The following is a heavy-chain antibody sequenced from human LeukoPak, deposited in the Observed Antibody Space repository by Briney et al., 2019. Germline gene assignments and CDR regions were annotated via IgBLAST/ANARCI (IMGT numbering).Heavy chain of an antibody. Sequence: ASVKVSCKASGYTFTSCYMHWVRQAPGQGLEWMGIINPSGGSTSYAQKFQGRVTMTRDTSTSTVYMELSSLRSEDTAVYYCARDWEWEPTDYWGQGTLVTVSS. D-gene: IGHD1-26*01. CDR1: GYTFTSCY. V-gene: IGHV1-46*01. CDR3: ARDWEWEPTDY. J-gene: IGHJ4*02. CDR2: INPSGGST.